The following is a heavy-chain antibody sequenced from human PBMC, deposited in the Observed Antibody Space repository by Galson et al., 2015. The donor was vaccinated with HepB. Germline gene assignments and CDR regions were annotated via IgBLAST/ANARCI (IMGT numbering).Heavy chain of an antibody. J-gene: IGHJ4*02. CDR2: IYWDDDK. CDR1: GSSLSTSAVG. Sequence: PALVKPTQTLTLTCTFSGSSLSTSAVGVGWIRQPPGEALEWLALIYWDDDKRYSPSLGSRLTIPKDTSKNQVVLTMTNMDPVDTATYYCAHRLGGGGQSTRAFDYWGQGTLVTVSS. V-gene: IGHV2-5*02. D-gene: IGHD2/OR15-2a*01. CDR3: AHRLGGGGQSTRAFDY.